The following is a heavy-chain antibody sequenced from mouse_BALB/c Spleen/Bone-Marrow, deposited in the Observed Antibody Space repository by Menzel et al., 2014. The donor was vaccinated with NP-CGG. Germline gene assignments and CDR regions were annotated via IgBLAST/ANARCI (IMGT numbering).Heavy chain of an antibody. CDR3: AREATYYAYFDY. V-gene: IGHV1-4*02. Sequence: VMLVESAAELARPGASVKMSCKASGYTFTSNTIQWVKQRPGQGLEWIGYINPPGGYTDYNQKFKDKTTLTADKSSSTAYMQLSSLTSEDSAVDYCAREATYYAYFDYWGQGTILTVSS. CDR2: INPPGGYT. CDR1: GYTFTSNT. D-gene: IGHD1-1*01. J-gene: IGHJ2*01.